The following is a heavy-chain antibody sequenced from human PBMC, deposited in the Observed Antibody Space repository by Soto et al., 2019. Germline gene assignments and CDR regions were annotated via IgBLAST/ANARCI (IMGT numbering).Heavy chain of an antibody. CDR1: GYTFTSYG. Sequence: QVQLVQSGAEVKKPGASVKVSCKASGYTFTSYGISWVRQAPGQGLEWMGWISAYNGNTNYAQKLQGRVTMTTDTATSTAYMELRSLRSDDTAVYYCAREAQIGMVRGVIGWFDPCGQGTLVTVSS. J-gene: IGHJ5*02. CDR3: AREAQIGMVRGVIGWFDP. V-gene: IGHV1-18*01. CDR2: ISAYNGNT. D-gene: IGHD3-10*01.